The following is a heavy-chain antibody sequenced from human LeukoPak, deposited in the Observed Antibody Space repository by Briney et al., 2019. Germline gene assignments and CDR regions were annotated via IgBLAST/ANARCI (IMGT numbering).Heavy chain of an antibody. V-gene: IGHV1-69*13. CDR2: ISPLLGAS. Sequence: SVKVSCKASGGTFSDYVISWVRQAPGQGLNWMGGISPLLGASKHTQNFHDRVTNTADESTTTAYMELSDLRSADTAVYYCATYDVLTGFEYWGQGTLVTVSS. J-gene: IGHJ4*02. D-gene: IGHD3-9*01. CDR3: ATYDVLTGFEY. CDR1: GGTFSDYV.